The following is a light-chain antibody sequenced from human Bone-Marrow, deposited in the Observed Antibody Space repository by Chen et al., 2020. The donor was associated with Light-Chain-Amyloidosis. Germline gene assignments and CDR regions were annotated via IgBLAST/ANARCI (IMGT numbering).Light chain of an antibody. V-gene: IGLV3-21*02. CDR2: DDS. CDR3: HVWDRSSDRPV. Sequence: SYVLTQTSSVSVAPGQTATIACGGSNIGSTSVHWYQLTPGQAPLLVVYDDSDRPSGLPERLSGSNSGNTATLTISRGGAGDEADYYCHVWDRSSDRPVFGGGPKLTVL. CDR1: NIGSTS. J-gene: IGLJ3*02.